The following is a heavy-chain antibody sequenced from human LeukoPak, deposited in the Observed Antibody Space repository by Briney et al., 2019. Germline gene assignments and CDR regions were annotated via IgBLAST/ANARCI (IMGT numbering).Heavy chain of an antibody. D-gene: IGHD3-3*01. V-gene: IGHV3-7*03. CDR3: ARAEYYDFWSGCY. CDR2: IKQDGSEK. CDR1: GFTFSSYW. Sequence: PGGSLRLSCVPSGFTFSSYWMHWVRQAPGKGLEWVANIKQDGSEKYYVDSVKGRFTISRDNAKNSLYLQMNSLRAEDTAVYYCARAEYYDFWSGCYWGQGTLVTVSS. J-gene: IGHJ4*02.